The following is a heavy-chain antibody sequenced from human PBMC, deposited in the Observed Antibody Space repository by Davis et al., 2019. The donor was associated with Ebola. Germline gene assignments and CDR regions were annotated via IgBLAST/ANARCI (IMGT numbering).Heavy chain of an antibody. CDR2: ISAYNGNT. CDR1: GYTFTSYG. J-gene: IGHJ4*02. Sequence: ASVKVSCKASGYTFTSYGISWVRQAPGQGLEWMGWISAYNGNTNYAQKLQGRVTMTTDTSTSTAYMELRSLRSDDTAVYYCARLGLIVVVPAAMDYWGQGTLVTVSS. CDR3: ARLGLIVVVPAAMDY. D-gene: IGHD2-2*01. V-gene: IGHV1-18*01.